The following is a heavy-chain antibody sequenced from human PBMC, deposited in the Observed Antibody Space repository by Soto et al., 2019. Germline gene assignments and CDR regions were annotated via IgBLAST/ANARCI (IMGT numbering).Heavy chain of an antibody. D-gene: IGHD4-17*01. CDR3: ARDLYGDYEGWFDP. CDR2: ISSSSSYI. J-gene: IGHJ5*02. Sequence: EVQLVESGGGLVKPGGSLRLSCAASGFTFSSYSMNWVRQAPGKGLEWVSSISSSSSYIYYADSVKGRFTISRDNAKNSLYLQMNSLRAEGTAVYYCARDLYGDYEGWFDPWGQGTLVTVSS. V-gene: IGHV3-21*01. CDR1: GFTFSSYS.